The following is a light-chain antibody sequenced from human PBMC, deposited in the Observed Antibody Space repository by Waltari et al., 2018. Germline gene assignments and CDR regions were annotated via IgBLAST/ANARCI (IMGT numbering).Light chain of an antibody. V-gene: IGKV3-15*01. Sequence: EVVLTQSPGALSVSPGESATLSCRASRNVGSSLAWYQQTPGQAPRRLVKDAKNRATDVPARFSGSGYGTQFTLTISSLQSEDFGVYYCHQYNYWPPAYTFGQGTKLEIK. CDR1: RNVGSS. J-gene: IGKJ2*01. CDR3: HQYNYWPPAYT. CDR2: DAK.